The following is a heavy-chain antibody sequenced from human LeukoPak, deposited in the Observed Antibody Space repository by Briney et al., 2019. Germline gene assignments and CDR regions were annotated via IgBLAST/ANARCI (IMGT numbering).Heavy chain of an antibody. J-gene: IGHJ4*02. V-gene: IGHV4-34*01. CDR2: INHSGST. CDR1: GGSFSGYY. D-gene: IGHD3-10*01. Sequence: SETLSLTCAVYGGSFSGYYWSWIRQPPGKGLEWIGEINHSGSTNYNPSLKSRVTISVDTSKNQFSLRLSSVTAADTAVYYCARGWGYYGSGTYYNAIDYWGQGTLVTVSS. CDR3: ARGWGYYGSGTYYNAIDY.